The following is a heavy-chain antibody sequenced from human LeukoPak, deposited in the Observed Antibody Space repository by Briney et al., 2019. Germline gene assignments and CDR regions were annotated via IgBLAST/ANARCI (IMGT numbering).Heavy chain of an antibody. V-gene: IGHV4-61*05. CDR3: ASSPTYYYDSSELSFDY. J-gene: IGHJ4*02. Sequence: SETLSLTCTVSGGSISSSSYYWGWIRQPPGKGLEWIGYIYYSGSTNYNPSLKSRVTISVDTSKNQFSLKLSPVTAADTAVYYCASSPTYYYDSSELSFDYWGQGTLVTVSS. D-gene: IGHD3-22*01. CDR1: GGSISSSSYY. CDR2: IYYSGST.